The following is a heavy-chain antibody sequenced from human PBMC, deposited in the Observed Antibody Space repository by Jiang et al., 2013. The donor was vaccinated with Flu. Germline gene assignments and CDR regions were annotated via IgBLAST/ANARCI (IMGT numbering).Heavy chain of an antibody. Sequence: SGAEVKKPGASVKVSCKASGYSFSSYGISWVRQAPGQGLEWMGWIIAYNGNTDYTEKFQGRVTMTTDTSTSTAYMELRSLRSDDTALYYCARDGLDGGNIPNDYWGQGTLVTVSS. J-gene: IGHJ4*02. V-gene: IGHV1-18*01. CDR1: GYSFSSYG. CDR3: ARDGLDGGNIPNDY. CDR2: IIAYNGNT. D-gene: IGHD4-23*01.